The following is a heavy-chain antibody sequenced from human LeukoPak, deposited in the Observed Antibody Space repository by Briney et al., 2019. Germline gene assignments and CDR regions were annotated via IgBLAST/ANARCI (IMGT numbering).Heavy chain of an antibody. CDR1: GLAFSAYK. V-gene: IGHV3-74*01. CDR3: AKDLEWELLPSWD. CDR2: ISTDGYTT. D-gene: IGHD1-26*01. Sequence: GGSLRLSCAASGLAFSAYKMHWVRQAPRKGLVWVSRISTDGYTTDYADFVQGRFTASRDNTKNTWSLEMNSLRAEDTAVYYCAKDLEWELLPSWDWGQGTLVTVSS. J-gene: IGHJ4*02.